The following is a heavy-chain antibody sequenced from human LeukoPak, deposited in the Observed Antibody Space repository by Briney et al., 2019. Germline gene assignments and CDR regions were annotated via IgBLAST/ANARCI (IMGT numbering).Heavy chain of an antibody. CDR1: GFTFSSYA. Sequence: GGSLRLSCAASGFTFSSYAMHWVRQAPGKGLEWVAVISYDGSNKYYADSVKGRFTISRDNSKNTLYLQMNSLSTEDTAVYYCARGYGGQDYFDYWGQGTLVTVSS. D-gene: IGHD4-23*01. J-gene: IGHJ4*02. CDR2: ISYDGSNK. CDR3: ARGYGGQDYFDY. V-gene: IGHV3-30-3*01.